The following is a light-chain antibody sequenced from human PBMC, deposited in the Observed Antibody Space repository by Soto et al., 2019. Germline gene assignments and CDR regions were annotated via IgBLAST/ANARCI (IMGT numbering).Light chain of an antibody. CDR1: SSNIGAGYD. J-gene: IGLJ1*01. V-gene: IGLV1-40*01. CDR2: GNN. Sequence: QSVLTQPPSVSGAPGQKVTISCTGSSSNIGAGYDVHWYQQLPGTAPKLLLYGNNNRPSVVPDRFSGSKSGTSASLAITGLQTEDEADYYCQSYDTSLDALYVFGTGTKLTVL. CDR3: QSYDTSLDALYV.